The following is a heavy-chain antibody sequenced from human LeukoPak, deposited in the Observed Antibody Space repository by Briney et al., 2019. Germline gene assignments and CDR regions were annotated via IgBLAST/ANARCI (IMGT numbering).Heavy chain of an antibody. D-gene: IGHD5-18*01. J-gene: IGHJ6*02. CDR3: SNIYSYGLHGMDV. CDR2: IKSKTDGGII. CDR1: GLTFSNAR. V-gene: IGHV3-15*01. Sequence: GGSLRLSCAASGLTFSNARMSWVRQAPGKGLEWVGRIKSKTDGGIIDYAAPVQGRFTISRDDSKNTLYLQMNSLRTEDTAVYYCSNIYSYGLHGMDVWGQGTTVTVSS.